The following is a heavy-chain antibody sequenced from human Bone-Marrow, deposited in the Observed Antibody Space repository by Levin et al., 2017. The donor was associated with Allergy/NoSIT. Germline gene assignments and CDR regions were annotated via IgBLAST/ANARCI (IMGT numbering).Heavy chain of an antibody. D-gene: IGHD6-6*01. V-gene: IGHV3-30-3*01. CDR1: GFTFSSYA. CDR2: ISYDGSNK. J-gene: IGHJ4*02. Sequence: GGSLRLSCAASGFTFSSYAMHWVRQAPGKGLEWVAVISYDGSNKYYADSVKGRFTISRDNSKNTLYLQMNSLRAEDTAVYYCARDSWSSSVFDYWGQGTLVTVSS. CDR3: ARDSWSSSVFDY.